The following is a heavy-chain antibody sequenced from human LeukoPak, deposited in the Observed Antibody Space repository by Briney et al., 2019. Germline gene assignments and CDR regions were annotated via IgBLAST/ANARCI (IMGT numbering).Heavy chain of an antibody. Sequence: PGGSLRLSCAASGFTFSSYEMNWVRQAPGKGLEWVSYISSSGSTIYYADSVKGRFTISRDNAKNSLYLQMNSLRAEDTAVYYCARGGPSHAFDIWGQGTMVTVSS. CDR1: GFTFSSYE. J-gene: IGHJ3*02. CDR2: ISSSGSTI. V-gene: IGHV3-48*03. CDR3: ARGGPSHAFDI.